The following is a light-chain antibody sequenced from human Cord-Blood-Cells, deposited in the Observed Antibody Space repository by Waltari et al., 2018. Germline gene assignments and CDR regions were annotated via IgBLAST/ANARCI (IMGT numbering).Light chain of an antibody. CDR1: SSHVAGDKY. CDR2: DVS. CDR3: SSYTSSSTLV. J-gene: IGLJ2*01. V-gene: IGLV2-14*01. Sequence: QSALTQPASVSGSPGQSITISCPGTSSHVAGDKYVSWYQQHPGKAPKLIIYDVSKRPSGVSNRFSGSKSGNTASLTISGLQAEDEADYYCSSYTSSSTLVFGGGTKLTVL.